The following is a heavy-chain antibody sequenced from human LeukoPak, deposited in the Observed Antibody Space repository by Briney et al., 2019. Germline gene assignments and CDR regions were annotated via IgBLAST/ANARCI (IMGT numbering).Heavy chain of an antibody. V-gene: IGHV4-59*01. J-gene: IGHJ4*02. Sequence: ASETLSLTCTVSGGSISSYYWSWIRQPPGEELEWIGYIHYSGSTNYNPSLKSRVTMSVDTSKNQFSLKLTSVTAADTAVYYCARGGSSSSWPFYYWGQGTLVTVSS. CDR3: ARGGSSSSWPFYY. D-gene: IGHD6-13*01. CDR1: GGSISSYY. CDR2: IHYSGST.